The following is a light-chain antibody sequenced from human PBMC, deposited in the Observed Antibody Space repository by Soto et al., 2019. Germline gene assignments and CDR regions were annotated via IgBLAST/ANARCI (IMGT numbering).Light chain of an antibody. V-gene: IGKV3-11*01. Sequence: EIVLTQSPATLSLSPGERATLSCRASQSVGSFLAWYQQKPGQAPRLLIYNSSNRATGIPARLSGSGSGTDLTLTISSLAPEDFALYYCQQRSNWPLTFGGGTKVEIK. CDR1: QSVGSF. CDR2: NSS. J-gene: IGKJ4*01. CDR3: QQRSNWPLT.